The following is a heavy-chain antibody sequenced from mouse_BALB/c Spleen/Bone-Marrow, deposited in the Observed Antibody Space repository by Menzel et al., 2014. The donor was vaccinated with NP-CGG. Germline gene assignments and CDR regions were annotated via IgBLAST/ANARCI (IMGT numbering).Heavy chain of an antibody. D-gene: IGHD6-1*01. V-gene: IGHV1-14*01. Sequence: VQLQQSGPELVKPGASVKMSCKASGYAFTSYVMHWVKQKPGQGLEWIGYINPYNDGSKYNEKFKDKATLTSDKSSSTAYMELGSLSSEDSAVYYCTREAASPLAYWGQGTLVTVSA. CDR1: GYAFTSYV. CDR3: TREAASPLAY. CDR2: INPYNDGS. J-gene: IGHJ3*01.